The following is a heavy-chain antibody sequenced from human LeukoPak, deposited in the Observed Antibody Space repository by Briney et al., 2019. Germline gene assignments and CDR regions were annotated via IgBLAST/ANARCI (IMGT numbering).Heavy chain of an antibody. CDR3: ARASRWLAFDN. CDR2: SGTYGRT. V-gene: IGHV3-23*01. J-gene: IGHJ4*02. Sequence: PGGSLRLSCVASGFTFSSNVLNWVRQAPGKGLEWVSVSGTYGRTQYADSVKGRFTISRDSSKNTLYLQMNSLRPEDTAVYFCARASRWLAFDNWGREPWSPSP. D-gene: IGHD6-19*01. CDR1: GFTFSSNV.